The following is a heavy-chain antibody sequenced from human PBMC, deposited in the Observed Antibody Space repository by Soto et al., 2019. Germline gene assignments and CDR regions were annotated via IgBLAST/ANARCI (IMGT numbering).Heavy chain of an antibody. CDR3: AIDRLTEQQLGGYYYYGMDV. Sequence: PSESLSRTWTAYGDSISNYYLSWIRQPPGKGLEWIGYIYYSGSTTYNPSLKSRVTISVDTSKNQFSLKLTSVTAADTAVYYCAIDRLTEQQLGGYYYYGMDVWGQGPTFTVSS. CDR2: IYYSGST. CDR1: GDSISNYY. D-gene: IGHD6-13*01. J-gene: IGHJ6*02. V-gene: IGHV4-59*01.